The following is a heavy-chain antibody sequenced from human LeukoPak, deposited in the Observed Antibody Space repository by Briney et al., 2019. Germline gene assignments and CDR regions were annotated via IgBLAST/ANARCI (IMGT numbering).Heavy chain of an antibody. CDR2: ITSSGEST. V-gene: IGHV3-23*01. CDR3: ARDRPNYYESNGHYYRRDGDY. J-gene: IGHJ4*02. Sequence: GGSLRLSYPASGFTSSGYAMSWVRQAPEKGLEWVSSITSSGESTWYAGSVKGQFTIPGDNSKNTLYLQMNSLRAEDTAVYYCARDRPNYYESNGHYYRRDGDYWGLGILVTVSS. D-gene: IGHD3-22*01. CDR1: GFTSSGYA.